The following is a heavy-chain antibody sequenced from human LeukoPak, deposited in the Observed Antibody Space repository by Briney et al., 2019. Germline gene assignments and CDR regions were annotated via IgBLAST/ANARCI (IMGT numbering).Heavy chain of an antibody. CDR2: ISSSGSTI. Sequence: SGGSLRLSCAASGFTFSSYSMNWVRQAPGKGLEWVSSISSSGSTIYYADSVKGRFTISRDNAKNSLYLQMNSLRAEDTAVYYCAELGITMIGGVWGKGTTVTISS. CDR3: AELGITMIGGV. V-gene: IGHV3-48*04. J-gene: IGHJ6*04. CDR1: GFTFSSYS. D-gene: IGHD3-10*02.